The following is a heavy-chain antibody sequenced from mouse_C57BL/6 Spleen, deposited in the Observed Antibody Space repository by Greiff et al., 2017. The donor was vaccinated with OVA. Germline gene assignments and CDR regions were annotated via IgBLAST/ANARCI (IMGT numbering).Heavy chain of an antibody. CDR2: INPNYGTT. Sequence: VHVKQSGPELVKPGASVKISCKASGYSFTDYNMNWVKQSNGKSLEWIGVINPNYGTTSYNQKFKGKATLTVDQSSSTAYMQLNSLTSEDSAVYYCARGNYEKGYFDYWGQGTTLTVSS. D-gene: IGHD1-1*01. CDR1: GYSFTDYN. V-gene: IGHV1-39*01. J-gene: IGHJ2*01. CDR3: ARGNYEKGYFDY.